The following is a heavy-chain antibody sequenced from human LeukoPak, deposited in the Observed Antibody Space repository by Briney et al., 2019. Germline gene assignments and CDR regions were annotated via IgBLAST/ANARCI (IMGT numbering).Heavy chain of an antibody. V-gene: IGHV3-23*01. D-gene: IGHD3-22*01. J-gene: IGHJ3*02. CDR1: GFTFSNYA. CDR2: ISNSGGST. Sequence: GGSLRLSCAASGFTFSNYAMSWVRQAPGKGLEWVSTISNSGGSTYSADSMKGRFTTSRDNSKNTLFLQMSGLGAEDTAVYYCAKRTDTTGSRGGAFDIWGQGTMVTVSS. CDR3: AKRTDTTGSRGGAFDI.